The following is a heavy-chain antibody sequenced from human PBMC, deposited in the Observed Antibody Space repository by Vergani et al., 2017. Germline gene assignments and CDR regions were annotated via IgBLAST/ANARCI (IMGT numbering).Heavy chain of an antibody. D-gene: IGHD3-22*01. Sequence: VQLLESGGGLVQPGGSLRLTCAASEFTFSNYAMNWVRQAPGKGLEWVAFIRYDGSNKYYADSVKGRFTISRDNSKNTLYLQMNSLRAEDTAVYYCAKEGGYYDSSGWLSMDVWGQGTTVTVSS. CDR2: IRYDGSNK. J-gene: IGHJ6*02. CDR1: EFTFSNYA. CDR3: AKEGGYYDSSGWLSMDV. V-gene: IGHV3-30*02.